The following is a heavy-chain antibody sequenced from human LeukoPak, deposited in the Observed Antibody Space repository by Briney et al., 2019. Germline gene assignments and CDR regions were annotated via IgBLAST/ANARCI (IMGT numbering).Heavy chain of an antibody. V-gene: IGHV1-69*13. Sequence: ASVKVSCKASGGTFSSYAISWVRQAPGQGLEWMGGIIPIFGTANYAQKFQGRVTITADESTSTAYVELSSLRSEDTAVYYCASHSGGWYGFFDYWGQGTLVTVSS. CDR2: IIPIFGTA. CDR3: ASHSGGWYGFFDY. CDR1: GGTFSSYA. D-gene: IGHD6-19*01. J-gene: IGHJ4*02.